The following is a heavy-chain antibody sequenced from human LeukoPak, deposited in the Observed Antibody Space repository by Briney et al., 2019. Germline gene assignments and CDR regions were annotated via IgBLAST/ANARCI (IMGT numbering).Heavy chain of an antibody. J-gene: IGHJ4*02. CDR3: ARQIAAAGKAGFDY. CDR1: GGSISSYY. V-gene: IGHV4-4*07. CDR2: IYTTGST. D-gene: IGHD6-13*01. Sequence: SETLPLTCTVSGGSISSYYWTWIRQPAGKGLEWIGRIYTTGSTNYNPSLNSRVTMSVDTSKNQFSLKLSSVTAADTAVYYCARQIAAAGKAGFDYWGQGTLVTVSS.